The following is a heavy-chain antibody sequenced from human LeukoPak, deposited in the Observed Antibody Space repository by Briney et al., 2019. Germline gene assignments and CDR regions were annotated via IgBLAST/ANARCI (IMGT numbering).Heavy chain of an antibody. D-gene: IGHD2-15*01. J-gene: IGHJ6*03. CDR3: ARVGVVAATRQGPYYYYYMDV. Sequence: ASVTVPYRACGYTFTGYYMHWVRQAPGQGLEGMVWISPNSCGTNYAQQSQGRDTITRDTPISTAYMELSSLRSDDTAVYYCARVGVVAATRQGPYYYYYMDVWGKGTTVTVSS. CDR1: GYTFTGYY. V-gene: IGHV1-2*02. CDR2: ISPNSCGT.